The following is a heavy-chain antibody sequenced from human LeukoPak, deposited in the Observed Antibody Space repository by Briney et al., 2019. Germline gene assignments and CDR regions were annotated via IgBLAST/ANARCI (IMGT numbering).Heavy chain of an antibody. V-gene: IGHV3-48*03. J-gene: IGHJ5*02. Sequence: GGSLRLSCAASGFTFSSYEMNWVRQAPGKGLEWVSYISSSGSTIYYADSVKGRFTISRDNAKNSLYLQMNSLRAEDTAVYYCARAHITYDSSGYYYVDWFDPWGQGTLVTVSS. CDR3: ARAHITYDSSGYYYVDWFDP. D-gene: IGHD3-22*01. CDR1: GFTFSSYE. CDR2: ISSSGSTI.